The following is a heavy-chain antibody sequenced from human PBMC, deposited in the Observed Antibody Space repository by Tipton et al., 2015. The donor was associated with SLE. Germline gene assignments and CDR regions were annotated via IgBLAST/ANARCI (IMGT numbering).Heavy chain of an antibody. Sequence: QSGPEVKKPGSSVKVSCKASGGTFSSYAISWVRQAPGQGLEWMGGIIPIFGTANYAQKFQGRVTITADESTSTAYMELSSLRSEDTAVYYCARVPRITMMVDAFDIWGQGTMVTVSS. J-gene: IGHJ3*02. V-gene: IGHV1-69*01. CDR2: IIPIFGTA. CDR3: ARVPRITMMVDAFDI. D-gene: IGHD3-22*01. CDR1: GGTFSSYA.